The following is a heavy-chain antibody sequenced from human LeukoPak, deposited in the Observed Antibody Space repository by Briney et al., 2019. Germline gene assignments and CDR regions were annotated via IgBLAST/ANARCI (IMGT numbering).Heavy chain of an antibody. CDR1: GFTFSSYD. Sequence: PGGSLRLSCAASGFTFSSYDMSWVRQARRKGMEWVSAISGSGGGTNYADPVKGRFTISRDNAKNSLYLQMNSLRADDTAVYYCARAGVVDYTNYGSATFDYWGQGTLVTVSS. V-gene: IGHV3-23*01. J-gene: IGHJ4*02. D-gene: IGHD4-11*01. CDR2: ISGSGGGT. CDR3: ARAGVVDYTNYGSATFDY.